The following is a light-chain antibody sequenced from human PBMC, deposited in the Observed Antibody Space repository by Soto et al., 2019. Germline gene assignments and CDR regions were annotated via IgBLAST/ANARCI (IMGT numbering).Light chain of an antibody. J-gene: IGLJ3*02. V-gene: IGLV2-14*01. CDR3: SSYTASGTPV. CDR2: EAS. Sequence: QSALTQPASVSGSPGQSITISCTGTSSDVGGYNYLSWYQQHPGKAPKVMIYEASNRPSGVSNRFSGSKSGNTASLTISGLQAEDEAEYFCSSYTASGTPVFGGGTKLTVL. CDR1: SSDVGGYNY.